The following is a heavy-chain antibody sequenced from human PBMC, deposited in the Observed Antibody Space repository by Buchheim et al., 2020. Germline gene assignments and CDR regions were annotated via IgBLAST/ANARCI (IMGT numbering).Heavy chain of an antibody. CDR2: ITAGGDRT. CDR1: GFTFSSNA. D-gene: IGHD4-17*01. CDR3: AKTMTVGSYYFTY. Sequence: EVQLLASGGGLVQRGGSLRLSCGASGFTFSSNAMSWVRKAPGKGLEWVSDITAGGDRTYYSDSVNGRFTISRDDSKNTLYLQMNSLRAEDSAIYYCAKTMTVGSYYFTYWGQGTLGTVSS. J-gene: IGHJ4*02. V-gene: IGHV3-23*01.